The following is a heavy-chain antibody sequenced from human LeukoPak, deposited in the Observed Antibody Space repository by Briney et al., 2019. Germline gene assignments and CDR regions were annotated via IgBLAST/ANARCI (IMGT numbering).Heavy chain of an antibody. V-gene: IGHV3-53*01. J-gene: IGHJ4*02. D-gene: IGHD2-15*01. CDR2: IYDDRST. CDR1: GFSVRSSY. CDR3: ARDSAFSSYSY. Sequence: GGSLRLSCTASGFSVRSSYMSWVRQARGKGLEWVSIIYDDRSTYYAASVKGRFTISRDDSKNTLLLQMDSLRAEDTAIYYCARDSAFSSYSYWGQGALVTVSS.